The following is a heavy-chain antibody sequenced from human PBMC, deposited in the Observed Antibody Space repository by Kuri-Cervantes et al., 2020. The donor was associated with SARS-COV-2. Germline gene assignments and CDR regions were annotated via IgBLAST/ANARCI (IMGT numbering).Heavy chain of an antibody. CDR1: GFTFSDYY. CDR3: AREGGDYGDYYYYGMDV. V-gene: IGHV3-11*01. J-gene: IGHJ6*02. CDR2: ISSSGSTI. Sequence: GESLKISCAASGFTFSDYYMSWIRQAPGKGLEWVSYISSSGSTIYYADSVKGRFTISRDNAKNSLYLQMNSLRAEDTAVYYCAREGGDYGDYYYYGMDVWGQGTTVPSP. D-gene: IGHD4-17*01.